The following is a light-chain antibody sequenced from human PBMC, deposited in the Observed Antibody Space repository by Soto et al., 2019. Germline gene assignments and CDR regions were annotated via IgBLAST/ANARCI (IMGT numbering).Light chain of an antibody. Sequence: EIVLTQSAATLSLSLGERATLSCRASQTVGGRYLAWFQQKPGQTPRLLIYGASTRAAGVPDRFSGSGSGTDFSLTINSLEPEDFAVYYCLQYVPSPWTFGQGTKVEV. CDR2: GAS. CDR3: LQYVPSPWT. CDR1: QTVGGRY. J-gene: IGKJ1*01. V-gene: IGKV3-20*01.